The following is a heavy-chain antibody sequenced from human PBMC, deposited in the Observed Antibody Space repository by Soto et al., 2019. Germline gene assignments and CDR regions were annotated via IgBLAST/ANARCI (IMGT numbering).Heavy chain of an antibody. CDR2: INPSGGST. Sequence: QVQLVQSGAEVKKPGASVKVSCKASGYTFTSYYMHWVRQAPGQGLEWMGIINPSGGSTSYAQQFQGGVTMTRDTSTSTVYMELSRLRSEDTAVYYCARLNYYYYGMDVWGKGTTVTVSS. J-gene: IGHJ6*04. CDR1: GYTFTSYY. V-gene: IGHV1-46*01. CDR3: ARLNYYYYGMDV.